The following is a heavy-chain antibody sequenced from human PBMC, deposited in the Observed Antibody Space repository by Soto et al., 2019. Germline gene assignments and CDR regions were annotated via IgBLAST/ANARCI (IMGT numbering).Heavy chain of an antibody. CDR1: GYSISSGYY. CDR3: ARIGPCFPSSYDSRPYTFENWFDP. D-gene: IGHD3-22*01. Sequence: SETLSLTCAVSGYSISSGYYWGWLRQPPGKGLEWIGSIYHGGSTYYNPSLNSRVTLSIDMTNNQVSLILNSVTAADTAVYYFARIGPCFPSSYDSRPYTFENWFDPWGQGTLVTVSS. CDR2: IYHGGST. V-gene: IGHV4-38-2*01. J-gene: IGHJ5*02.